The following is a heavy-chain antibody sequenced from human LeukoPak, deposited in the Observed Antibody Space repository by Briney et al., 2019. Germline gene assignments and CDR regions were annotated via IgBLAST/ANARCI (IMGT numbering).Heavy chain of an antibody. Sequence: SETLSLTCTVSGGSISSFYWGWIGQPPGKGLEWIGYISGSTNYNPSLKSRVTISIDTSKNQFSLKVSSVTAADTAVYYCARLRGGSYYDYWGQGTLVTVSS. CDR1: GGSISSFY. V-gene: IGHV4-59*08. J-gene: IGHJ4*02. CDR2: ISGST. D-gene: IGHD1-26*01. CDR3: ARLRGGSYYDY.